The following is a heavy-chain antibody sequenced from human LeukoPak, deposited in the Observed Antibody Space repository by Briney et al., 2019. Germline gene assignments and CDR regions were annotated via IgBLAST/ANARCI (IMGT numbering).Heavy chain of an antibody. Sequence: GGSLRLSRAASGFTFSSYAMHWVRQAPGKGLEWVAVISYDGSNKYYADSVKGRFTISRDNSKNTLYLQMNSLRAEDTAVYYCAKDPTSVGGRHDWLLDSWGQGTLVTVSS. CDR1: GFTFSSYA. V-gene: IGHV3-30*04. J-gene: IGHJ5*02. CDR2: ISYDGSNK. D-gene: IGHD3-9*01. CDR3: AKDPTSVGGRHDWLLDS.